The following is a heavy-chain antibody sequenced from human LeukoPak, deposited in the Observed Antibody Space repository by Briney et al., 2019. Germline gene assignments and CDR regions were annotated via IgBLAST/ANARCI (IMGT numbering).Heavy chain of an antibody. CDR1: GGTFSSYA. Sequence: RASVKVSCKASGGTFSSYAISWVRQAPGQGLEWMGGIIPIFGTANYAQKFQGRVTITADESMSTAYMELSSLRSEDTAVYYCARALYGSGSYSDYWGQGTLVTVSS. J-gene: IGHJ4*02. CDR3: ARALYGSGSYSDY. CDR2: IIPIFGTA. D-gene: IGHD3-10*01. V-gene: IGHV1-69*13.